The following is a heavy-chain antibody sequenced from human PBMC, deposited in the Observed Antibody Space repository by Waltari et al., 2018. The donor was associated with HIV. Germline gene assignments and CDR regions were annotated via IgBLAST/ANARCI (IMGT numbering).Heavy chain of an antibody. D-gene: IGHD3-22*01. CDR2: IYYSGIT. V-gene: IGHV4-39*07. CDR3: ARASVYYDSSGYLTYYFDY. J-gene: IGHJ4*02. CDR1: GGSISSSSYY. Sequence: QLQLQESGPGLVKPSETLSLTCTVSGGSISSSSYYWGWIRQPPGKGLEWIGSIYYSGITYYNPSLKSRVTISVDTSKNQFSLKLSSVTAADTAVYYCARASVYYDSSGYLTYYFDYWGQGTLVTVSS.